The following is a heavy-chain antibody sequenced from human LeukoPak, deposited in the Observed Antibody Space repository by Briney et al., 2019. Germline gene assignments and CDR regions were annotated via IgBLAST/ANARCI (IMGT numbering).Heavy chain of an antibody. CDR2: ISGSGGST. V-gene: IGHV3-23*01. D-gene: IGHD3-3*01. Sequence: PGGSLRLSCAASGFTFSSYAMSWVRQAPGKGLEWVSAISGSGGSTYYADSVKGRFTISRDNSKNTLYLQMNSLRSEDTAVYYCAKGLTIFGNNWFDPWGQGTLVTVSS. J-gene: IGHJ5*02. CDR1: GFTFSSYA. CDR3: AKGLTIFGNNWFDP.